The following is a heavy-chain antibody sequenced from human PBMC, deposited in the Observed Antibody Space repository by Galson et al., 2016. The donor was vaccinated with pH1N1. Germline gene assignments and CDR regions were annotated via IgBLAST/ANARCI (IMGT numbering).Heavy chain of an antibody. D-gene: IGHD6-25*01. Sequence: SLRLSCAASGFTFSNYWMTWVRQAPGKGLEWVANIKQDGSQKYYVDSVKGRFTISRDNAKNSLYLQMNSLRVEDTAVYYCAREIAAAGCYWGQGTLVTVSS. CDR2: IKQDGSQK. J-gene: IGHJ4*02. CDR3: AREIAAAGCY. CDR1: GFTFSNYW. V-gene: IGHV3-7*01.